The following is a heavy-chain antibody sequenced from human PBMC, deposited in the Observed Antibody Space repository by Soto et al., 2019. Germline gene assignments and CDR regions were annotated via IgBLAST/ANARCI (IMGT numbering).Heavy chain of an antibody. J-gene: IGHJ3*02. CDR3: ARKGADVADAFDI. Sequence: TGGSLRLSCAASGFTFSDYYMSWIRQAPGKGLEWVSYISSSGSTIYYADSVKGRFTISRDNAKNSLYLQMNSLRAEDTAVYYCARKGADVADAFDIWGQGTMVTVSS. CDR1: GFTFSDYY. CDR2: ISSSGSTI. V-gene: IGHV3-11*01. D-gene: IGHD3-16*01.